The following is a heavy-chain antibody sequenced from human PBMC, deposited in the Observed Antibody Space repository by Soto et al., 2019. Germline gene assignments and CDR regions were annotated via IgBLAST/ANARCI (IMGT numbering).Heavy chain of an antibody. CDR1: GGSFSGYY. D-gene: IGHD3-10*01. V-gene: IGHV4-34*01. CDR3: AGGRDTVVRGVMNWFDP. CDR2: IDQSGST. Sequence: QVQLQQWGAGLLKSSETLSLTCAVYGGSFSGYYWNWLRQPPGEGLEWIGKIDQSGSTNYNPSLNGAATMAIATPRSQFSPKLTSVPALDTAVYYCAGGRDTVVRGVMNWFDPWGQGTLVTVSS. J-gene: IGHJ5*02.